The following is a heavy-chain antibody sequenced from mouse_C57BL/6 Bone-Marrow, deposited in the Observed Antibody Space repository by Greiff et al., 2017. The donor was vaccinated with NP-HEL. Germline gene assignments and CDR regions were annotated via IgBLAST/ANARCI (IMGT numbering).Heavy chain of an antibody. V-gene: IGHV5-12*01. J-gene: IGHJ1*03. D-gene: IGHD1-1*01. CDR2: ISNGGGST. Sequence: EVMLVESGGGLVQPGGSLKLSCAASGFTFSDYYMYWVRQTPEKRLEWVAYISNGGGSTYYPDTVKGRFTISRDNAKNTLYLQMSRLKSEDTAMYYCATPYGSSYGGYFDVWGTGTTVTVSS. CDR1: GFTFSDYY. CDR3: ATPYGSSYGGYFDV.